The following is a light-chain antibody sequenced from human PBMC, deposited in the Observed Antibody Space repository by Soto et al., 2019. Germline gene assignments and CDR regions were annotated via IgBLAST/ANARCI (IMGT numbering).Light chain of an antibody. J-gene: IGKJ1*01. Sequence: IEMSLSPSTLPASVGDRVTITCRASQSISNWLAWYQQKPGTAPKVLIYHASNLQSGVPSRFSGSGSGTEFTLTISSLQPDDFATYYCQPYHRYSFGQGTKLDIK. V-gene: IGKV1-5*01. CDR1: QSISNW. CDR3: QPYHRYS. CDR2: HAS.